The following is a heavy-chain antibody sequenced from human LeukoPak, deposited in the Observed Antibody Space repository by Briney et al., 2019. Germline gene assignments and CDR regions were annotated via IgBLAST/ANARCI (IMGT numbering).Heavy chain of an antibody. Sequence: GGSLRLSCAASGNYWMHWVRQAPGKGLVWVSRIKNDGSATNYADSVKGRFTISRDNAKNTLDLQMNSLRAEDTAVYYCVRDGDGYNFDYWGQGTLVTVSS. CDR3: VRDGDGYNFDY. CDR2: IKNDGSAT. J-gene: IGHJ4*02. CDR1: GNYW. V-gene: IGHV3-74*01. D-gene: IGHD5-24*01.